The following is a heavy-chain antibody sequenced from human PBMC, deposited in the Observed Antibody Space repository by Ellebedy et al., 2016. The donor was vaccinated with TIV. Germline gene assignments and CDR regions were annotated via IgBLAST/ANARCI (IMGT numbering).Heavy chain of an antibody. J-gene: IGHJ4*02. CDR3: EGYDY. CDR1: GYTFINYD. CDR2: LNPNSGST. D-gene: IGHD2-15*01. V-gene: IGHV1-8*03. Sequence: AAPVKVSCKASGYTFINYDINWVRQAPGQGLEWMGWLNPNSGSTGYAQKFQGRVTISRDTSISTAYMELSSLRSEDTAVYYCEGYDYWGQGTLVTVSS.